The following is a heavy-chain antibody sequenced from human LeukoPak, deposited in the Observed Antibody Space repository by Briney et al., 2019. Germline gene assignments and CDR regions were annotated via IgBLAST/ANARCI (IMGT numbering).Heavy chain of an antibody. CDR3: ARNTYGDYVFRYFDY. J-gene: IGHJ4*02. CDR1: GGTFSSYA. D-gene: IGHD4-17*01. CDR2: IIPIFGTA. Sequence: GASVKVSCKASGGTFSSYAISWVRQAPGQGLEWMGGIIPIFGTANYAQKYQGRVTITTDESMSTAYMELSSLRSEETAVYYCARNTYGDYVFRYFDYWGQGTLVTVSS. V-gene: IGHV1-69*05.